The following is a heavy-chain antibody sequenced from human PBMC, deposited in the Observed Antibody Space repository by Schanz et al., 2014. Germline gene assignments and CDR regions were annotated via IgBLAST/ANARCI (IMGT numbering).Heavy chain of an antibody. D-gene: IGHD3-10*01. CDR3: ARPALWFGDNCFDP. Sequence: EVQLLESGGGLVQPGGSLRLSCLASGFAFSSYGMNWLRQAPGKGLEWVARIKSDGSSTSYADSVKGRFTISRDNAKNTLYLQMNSLRAEDTAVYYCARPALWFGDNCFDPWGQGTLVTVSS. CDR2: IKSDGSST. J-gene: IGHJ5*02. CDR1: GFAFSSYG. V-gene: IGHV3-74*02.